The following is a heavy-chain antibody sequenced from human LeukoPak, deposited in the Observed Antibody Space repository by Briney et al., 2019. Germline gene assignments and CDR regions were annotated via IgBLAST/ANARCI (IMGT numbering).Heavy chain of an antibody. Sequence: SETLSLTCSVSGGSMTNLYWTWIRQPPGKGLEWIGDIYDSGSTRYNTFLESRVTISVDTSKNQFSLKLSSVTAADTAVYYCAKGGSTNFYYGDVWGQGTTVTVSS. V-gene: IGHV4-59*01. CDR3: AKGGSTNFYYGDV. J-gene: IGHJ6*02. CDR2: IYDSGST. CDR1: GGSMTNLY. D-gene: IGHD2/OR15-2a*01.